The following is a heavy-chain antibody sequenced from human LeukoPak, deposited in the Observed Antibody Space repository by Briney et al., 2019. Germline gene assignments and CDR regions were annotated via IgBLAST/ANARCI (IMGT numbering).Heavy chain of an antibody. Sequence: ASVKVSCKASGYTFTSYDINWVRQATGQGLEWMGWMNPNSGDTGYAQKFQGRVTMTRNTSISTAYMELSSLRSEDTAVYYCARRRIAAPRGGWFDPWGQGTLVTVSS. CDR2: MNPNSGDT. D-gene: IGHD6-6*01. CDR1: GYTFTSYD. J-gene: IGHJ5*02. V-gene: IGHV1-8*01. CDR3: ARRRIAAPRGGWFDP.